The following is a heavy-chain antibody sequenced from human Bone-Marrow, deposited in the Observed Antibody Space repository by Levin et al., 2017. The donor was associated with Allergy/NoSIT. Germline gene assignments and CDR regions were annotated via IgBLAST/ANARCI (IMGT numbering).Heavy chain of an antibody. D-gene: IGHD3-10*01. CDR3: AECSSGRMMGQGLDK. J-gene: IGHJ4*02. CDR2: IDGVGVSS. V-gene: IGHV3-23*05. CDR1: GFSFSNYA. Sequence: GESLKISCAASGFSFSNYAMIWVRQAPGKGLEWVSSIDGVGVSSFSSDSVKGRFTISRDNSKNTLFLQMNNLRDEDTAVYYWAECSSGRMMGQGLDKWGQGTLVTVSS.